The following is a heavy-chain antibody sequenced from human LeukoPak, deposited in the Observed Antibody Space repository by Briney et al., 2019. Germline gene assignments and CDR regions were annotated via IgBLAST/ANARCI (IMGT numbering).Heavy chain of an antibody. CDR3: AKGFSHDSSVDY. CDR2: ISYDGSNK. D-gene: IGHD3-9*01. J-gene: IGHJ4*02. CDR1: GFTFSSYG. V-gene: IGHV3-30*18. Sequence: GGCLRLSCAVSGFTFSSYGMHWDSQAPGKGMEWVAVISYDGSNKYYADSVKGRFTISRHTSTNTLYLQMNSVRAEDTAVYYCAKGFSHDSSVDYWGQGTLVTVSS.